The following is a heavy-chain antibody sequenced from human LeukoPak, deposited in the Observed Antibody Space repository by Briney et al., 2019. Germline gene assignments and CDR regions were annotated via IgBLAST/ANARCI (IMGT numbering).Heavy chain of an antibody. CDR1: EFTVSNNS. CDR2: FYAGGNT. CDR3: VSKGYCSGGTCNWYFGL. D-gene: IGHD2-15*01. J-gene: IGHJ2*01. Sequence: GGSLRLSCAASEFTVSNNSMIWVRQAPGKGLEWVSVFYAGGNTNYADSVKGRFTMSRDNSKNALYLQMNSLRGDDTALYFCVSKGYCSGGTCNWYFGLWGRGTLVTVSS. V-gene: IGHV3-66*01.